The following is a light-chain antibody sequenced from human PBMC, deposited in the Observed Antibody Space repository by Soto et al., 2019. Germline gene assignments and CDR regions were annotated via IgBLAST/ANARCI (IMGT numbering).Light chain of an antibody. CDR2: GAS. CDR1: QSVNNN. CDR3: QQYGGSLIT. J-gene: IGKJ5*01. V-gene: IGKV3-20*01. Sequence: TQSPSTLSVSPGERALLACMASQSVNNNLAWYQQKPGQAPRLLIYGASNRATGIPDRFSGSGSGTDFTLSISRLEPEDFAVYYCQQYGGSLITFGQGTRLEI.